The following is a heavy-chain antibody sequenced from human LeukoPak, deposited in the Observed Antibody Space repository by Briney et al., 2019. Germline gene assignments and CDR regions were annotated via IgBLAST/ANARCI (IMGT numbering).Heavy chain of an antibody. CDR1: GFTFSDYY. D-gene: IGHD6-6*01. CDR2: ISSSGSTI. J-gene: IGHJ4*02. V-gene: IGHV3-11*04. Sequence: GGSLRLSCAASGFTFSDYYMSWIRQAPGKGLERVSYISSSGSTIYYADSVKGRFTISRDNAKNSLYLQMNSLRAEDTAVYYCARWSRVYSSSFTFDYWGQGTLVTVSS. CDR3: ARWSRVYSSSFTFDY.